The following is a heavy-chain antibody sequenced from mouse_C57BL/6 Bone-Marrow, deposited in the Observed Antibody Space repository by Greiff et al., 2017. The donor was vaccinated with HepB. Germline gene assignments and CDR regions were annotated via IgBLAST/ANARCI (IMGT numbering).Heavy chain of an antibody. CDR2: IYPRSGNT. V-gene: IGHV1-81*01. Sequence: VKLMESGAELARPGASVKLSCKASGYTFTSYGISWVKQITGQGLEWIGEIYPRSGNTYYNEKFKGKATLTADKSSSTAYMELRSLTSEDSAVYFCARNDYGGFAYWGQGTLVTVSA. CDR1: GYTFTSYG. J-gene: IGHJ3*01. CDR3: ARNDYGGFAY. D-gene: IGHD2-4*01.